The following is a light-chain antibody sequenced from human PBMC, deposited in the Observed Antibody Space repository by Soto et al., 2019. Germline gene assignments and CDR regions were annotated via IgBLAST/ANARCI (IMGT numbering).Light chain of an antibody. CDR1: QSVSSSY. CDR3: QQYGSSPFT. V-gene: IGKV3-20*01. J-gene: IGKJ3*01. Sequence: EIVLTQSPGTLSLSPGERATLSCRASQSVSSSYLGWYQQKPGQAPRLLIYGASSRATGIPDRFSGSGSGTDFTLSISRLEPEDFAVYYCQQYGSSPFTFGPGPKVDI. CDR2: GAS.